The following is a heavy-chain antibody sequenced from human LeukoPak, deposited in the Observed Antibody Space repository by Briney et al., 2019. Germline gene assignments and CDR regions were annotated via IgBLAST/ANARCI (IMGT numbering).Heavy chain of an antibody. J-gene: IGHJ4*02. D-gene: IGHD3-22*01. CDR3: ARPPSRGYSSSFEY. CDR1: GYSFPTYW. CDR2: IYPGESNI. Sequence: GESLKISCKGSGYSFPTYWIAWVRQMPGKGLEWIGIIYPGESNIRYSPSFQGQVTISADKSISTAYLQWSSLKASDTAMYYCARPPSRGYSSSFEYWGQGTLVTVSS. V-gene: IGHV5-51*01.